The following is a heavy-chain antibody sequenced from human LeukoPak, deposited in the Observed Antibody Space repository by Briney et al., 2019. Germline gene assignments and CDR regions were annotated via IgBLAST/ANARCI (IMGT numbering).Heavy chain of an antibody. CDR2: ISSSGSFI. V-gene: IGHV3-21*01. CDR3: AKGLNRNLGY. CDR1: GFTFSNAW. D-gene: IGHD1-14*01. J-gene: IGHJ4*02. Sequence: GGSLRLSCEASGFTFSNAWMSWVRQAPGKGLEWVSSISSSGSFIFYADSVKGRFTISRDNAKNSLYLQMNSLRAEDTAVYYWAKGLNRNLGYWGQGTPGTGS.